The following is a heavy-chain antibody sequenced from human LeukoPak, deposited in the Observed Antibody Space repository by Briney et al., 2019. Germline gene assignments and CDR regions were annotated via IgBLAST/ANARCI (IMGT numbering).Heavy chain of an antibody. D-gene: IGHD1-26*01. J-gene: IGHJ4*02. CDR1: GGSISSYY. CDR3: ARTVSGSYYVFDY. Sequence: SETLSVTCTVSGGSISSYYWSWIRQPPGKGLEWIGYIYYSGSTNYNPSLKSRVTISVDTSKNQFSLKLSSVTAADTAVYYCARTVSGSYYVFDYWGQGTLVTVSS. V-gene: IGHV4-59*01. CDR2: IYYSGST.